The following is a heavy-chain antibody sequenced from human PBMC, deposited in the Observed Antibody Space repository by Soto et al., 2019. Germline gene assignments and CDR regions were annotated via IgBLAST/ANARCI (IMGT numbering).Heavy chain of an antibody. D-gene: IGHD3-3*01. Sequence: ASETLSLTCAVYGGSFSGYYWSWIRQPPGKGLEWIGEINHSGSTNYNPSLKSRVTISVDTSKNQFSLKLSSVTAADTAVYYCARGGSYYDFWSGYYAPYYFDYWGQGTLVTVSS. CDR2: INHSGST. V-gene: IGHV4-34*01. CDR1: GGSFSGYY. J-gene: IGHJ4*02. CDR3: ARGGSYYDFWSGYYAPYYFDY.